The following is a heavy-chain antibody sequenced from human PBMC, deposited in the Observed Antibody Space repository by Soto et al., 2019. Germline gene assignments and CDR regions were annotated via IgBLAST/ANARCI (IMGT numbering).Heavy chain of an antibody. CDR2: ISVSGAST. J-gene: IGHJ4*02. CDR3: ARGDYFDRRFDS. D-gene: IGHD3-22*01. V-gene: IGHV3-23*01. Sequence: GGSLRLSCTASGFTFSNYDMTWARQAPGKGLEWVSIISVSGASTSYADSVKGRFTVSRDNAKNSLYLQMDSLRAEDTAVYYCARGDYFDRRFDSWGQGTLVTVSS. CDR1: GFTFSNYD.